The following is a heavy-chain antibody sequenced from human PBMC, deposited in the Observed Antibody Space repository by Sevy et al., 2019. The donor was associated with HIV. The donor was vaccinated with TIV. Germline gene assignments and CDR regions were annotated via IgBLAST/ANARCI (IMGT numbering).Heavy chain of an antibody. CDR3: THRLRWGSPSDAFDI. CDR2: ISYDGSNK. J-gene: IGHJ3*02. CDR1: GFTFSSYA. Sequence: GGYLRLSCAASGFTFSSYAMHWVRQAPGKGLEWVAVISYDGSNKYYADSVKGRFTISRDNSKNTLYLQMNSLRAEDPAVYYCTHRLRWGSPSDAFDIWGQGTMVTVSS. D-gene: IGHD1-26*01. V-gene: IGHV3-30*01.